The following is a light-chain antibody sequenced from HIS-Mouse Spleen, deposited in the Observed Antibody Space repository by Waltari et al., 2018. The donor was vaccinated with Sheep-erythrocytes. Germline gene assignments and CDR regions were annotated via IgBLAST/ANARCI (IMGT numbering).Light chain of an antibody. Sequence: DIQMTQSPSSLSASVGDRVTITCRASPSISSYLNWYQQKPGKDPKLLIYAASSLQSGVPSRFSGSGSGTDFTLTISSLQPEDFATYYCQQSYSTPYTFGQGTKLEIK. CDR2: AAS. CDR3: QQSYSTPYT. CDR1: PSISSY. J-gene: IGKJ2*01. V-gene: IGKV1-39*01.